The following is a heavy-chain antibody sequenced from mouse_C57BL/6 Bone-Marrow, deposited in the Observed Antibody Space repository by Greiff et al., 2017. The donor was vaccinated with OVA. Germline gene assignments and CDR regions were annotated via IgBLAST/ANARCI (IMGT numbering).Heavy chain of an antibody. Sequence: VHLVESGPGLVAPSQSLSITCTVSGFSLTSYAISWVRQPPGKGLEWLGVIWTGGGTNYNSALKSRLSISKDNSKSQVFLKLNSLQTDDTARYYCARKSPPYYYGSSYDWYFGVWGTGTTVTVSS. J-gene: IGHJ1*03. CDR3: ARKSPPYYYGSSYDWYFGV. CDR1: GFSLTSYA. CDR2: IWTGGGT. V-gene: IGHV2-9-1*01. D-gene: IGHD1-1*01.